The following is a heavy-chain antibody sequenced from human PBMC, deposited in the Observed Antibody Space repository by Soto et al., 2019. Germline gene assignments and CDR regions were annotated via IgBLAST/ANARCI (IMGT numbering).Heavy chain of an antibody. CDR2: ITATGDRT. Sequence: GSLRLSCADSGFNFSTYSMSWVRQTPGKGLEWVSAITATGDRTYYADSVTGRFTISRDNSKKTHYLQMTSLRAEDTAIYYCATMNGYFEYWGQGTPVTVS. V-gene: IGHV3-23*01. CDR1: GFNFSTYS. J-gene: IGHJ4*02. D-gene: IGHD3-22*01. CDR3: ATMNGYFEY.